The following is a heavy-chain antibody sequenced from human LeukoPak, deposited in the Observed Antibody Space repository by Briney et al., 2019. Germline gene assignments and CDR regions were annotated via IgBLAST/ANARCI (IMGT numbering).Heavy chain of an antibody. J-gene: IGHJ4*02. CDR1: GDFISSYY. D-gene: IGHD5-18*01. CDR2: IYNNVNT. Sequence: PSETLSLTCTVSGDFISSYYWNWIRQPPGEGLEWIGYIYNNVNTNYNPSLKSRVIISADTSKNQISLKLSSVTTADTAVYYCARGYSHPEYWGQGNLVTVSS. V-gene: IGHV4-59*01. CDR3: ARGYSHPEY.